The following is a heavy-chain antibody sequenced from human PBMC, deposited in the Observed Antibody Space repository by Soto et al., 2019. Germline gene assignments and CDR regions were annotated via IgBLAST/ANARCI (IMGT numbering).Heavy chain of an antibody. CDR3: AADRTVTIFGVVTSNYGMDV. Sequence: GASVKVSCKASGFTFTSSAVQWVRRARGQRLEWIGWIVVGSGNTNYAQKFQERVTITRDMSTSTAYMELSSLRSEDTAVYYCAADRTVTIFGVVTSNYGMDVWGQGTTVTVSS. D-gene: IGHD3-3*01. V-gene: IGHV1-58*01. J-gene: IGHJ6*02. CDR1: GFTFTSSA. CDR2: IVVGSGNT.